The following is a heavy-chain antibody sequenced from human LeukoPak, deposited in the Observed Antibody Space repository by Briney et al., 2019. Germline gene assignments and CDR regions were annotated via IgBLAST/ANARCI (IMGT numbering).Heavy chain of an antibody. V-gene: IGHV4-59*01. D-gene: IGHD2-2*01. CDR2: IYYSGST. Sequence: SETLSLTCTVSGGSLSSYYWSWLRPPPRQGLEWIGCIYYSGSTNYNPSLKSRVTISVDTSKNQFALKLSSRTAADTAVYYCARARYQRSSVDPWGQGTLVTVSS. CDR3: ARARYQRSSVDP. J-gene: IGHJ5*02. CDR1: GGSLSSYY.